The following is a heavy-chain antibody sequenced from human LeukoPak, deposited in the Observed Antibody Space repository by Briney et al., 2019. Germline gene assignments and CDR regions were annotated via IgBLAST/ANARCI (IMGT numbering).Heavy chain of an antibody. CDR2: ISAYSGNT. D-gene: IGHD3/OR15-3a*01. J-gene: IGHJ4*02. Sequence: ASVKVSCKASGYTFTNYGISWVRQAPGQGLEWMGWISAYSGNTNYAQNLQGRVTMTTDTSTSTAYMELRSLRSDDTAVYYCARAADDYEFWSTGFDYWGRGTLVTVSS. CDR3: ARAADDYEFWSTGFDY. CDR1: GYTFTNYG. V-gene: IGHV1-18*01.